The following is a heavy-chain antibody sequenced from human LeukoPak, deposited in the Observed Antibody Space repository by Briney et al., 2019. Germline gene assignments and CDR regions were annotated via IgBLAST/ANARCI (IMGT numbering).Heavy chain of an antibody. CDR2: LFSRGSP. CDR1: GSSISTYY. V-gene: IGHV4-59*01. D-gene: IGHD1-1*01. J-gene: IGHJ3*02. Sequence: PSETLSLTCTVSGSSISTYYWSWIRQSPGKGLEWIGYLFSRGSPKYNPSLKRRVTISVDTSKNHFSLTLSSVTAADTAVYYCARLQPNSGEWAFDIWGQGTMVTVSS. CDR3: ARLQPNSGEWAFDI.